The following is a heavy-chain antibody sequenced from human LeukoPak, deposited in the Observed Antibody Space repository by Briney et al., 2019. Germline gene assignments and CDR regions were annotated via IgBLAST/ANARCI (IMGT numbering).Heavy chain of an antibody. CDR1: GFTFSNYW. Sequence: QSGGSLRLSCAASGFTFSNYWMHCVRQAPGKGLVWVSRINRDGRSTNYADSVKGRFTISRDNAKNTVFLQMNSLRAEDTAVYYCALPLRDGDFYFDYWGQGALVTVSS. V-gene: IGHV3-74*01. CDR3: ALPLRDGDFYFDY. CDR2: INRDGRST. D-gene: IGHD4-17*01. J-gene: IGHJ4*02.